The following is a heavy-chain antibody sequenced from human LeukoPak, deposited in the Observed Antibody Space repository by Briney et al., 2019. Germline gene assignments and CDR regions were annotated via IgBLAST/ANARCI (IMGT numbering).Heavy chain of an antibody. V-gene: IGHV4-34*01. Sequence: PSETLSLTCAVYGGSFSGYYWSWIRQPPGKGLEWIGEINHSGSTNYNPSLKSRVTISVDTSKNQFSLKLSSVTAADTAVYFCARESRYCSSTSCSGWYFQHWGQGTLVTVSS. CDR3: ARESRYCSSTSCSGWYFQH. CDR2: INHSGST. CDR1: GGSFSGYY. J-gene: IGHJ1*01. D-gene: IGHD2-2*01.